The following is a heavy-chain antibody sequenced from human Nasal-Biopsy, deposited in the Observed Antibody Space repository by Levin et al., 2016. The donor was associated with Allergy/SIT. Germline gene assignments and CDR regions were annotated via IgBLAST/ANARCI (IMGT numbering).Heavy chain of an antibody. CDR2: IYTSGST. D-gene: IGHD7-27*01. Sequence: SETLSLTCTVSGGAISSGTYYWHWIRQPAGKGLEWIGRIYTSGSTDYNPSFKSRVTISADTSKNRFSLKLNSLTIFDTAVYYCACSHYWGLDAFDIWGQGSMVTVSS. V-gene: IGHV4-61*02. CDR3: ACSHYWGLDAFDI. J-gene: IGHJ3*02. CDR1: GGAISSGTYY.